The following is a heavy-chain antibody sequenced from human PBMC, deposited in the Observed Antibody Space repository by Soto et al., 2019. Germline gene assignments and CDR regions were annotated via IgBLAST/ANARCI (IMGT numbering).Heavy chain of an antibody. D-gene: IGHD5-12*01. CDR2: IYYSGST. V-gene: IGHV4-59*08. J-gene: IGHJ4*02. CDR1: GDSISSYY. CDR3: ARQRGSGYDFGAIDY. Sequence: QVQLQESGPGLVKPSETLSLTCTVSGDSISSYYWSWIRQPPGKGLEWIGYIYYSGSTNYNPSLKSRVTISIDTSKNQFPLKLNSVTAADTAFYYCARQRGSGYDFGAIDYWGQGTLVTVSS.